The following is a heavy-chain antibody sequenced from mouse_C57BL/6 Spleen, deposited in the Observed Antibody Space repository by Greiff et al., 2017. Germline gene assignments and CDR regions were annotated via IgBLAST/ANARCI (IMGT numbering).Heavy chain of an antibody. CDR3: ARALNSDY. Sequence: QVQLQQSGPELVKPGASVKISCKASGYAFSSSWMNWVKQRPGKGLEWIGRIYPGDGDTNYNGKFKGKATLTADKSSSTAYMQLSSLTSEDSAVYFCARALNSDYWGQGTTLTVSS. CDR2: IYPGDGDT. CDR1: GYAFSSSW. D-gene: IGHD6-1*01. J-gene: IGHJ2*01. V-gene: IGHV1-82*01.